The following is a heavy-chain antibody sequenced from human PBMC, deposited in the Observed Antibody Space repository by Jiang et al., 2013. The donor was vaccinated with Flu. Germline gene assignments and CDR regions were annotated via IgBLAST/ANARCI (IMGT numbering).Heavy chain of an antibody. V-gene: IGHV3-7*03. CDR2: IKPDGSEK. CDR1: GFTFSSFW. D-gene: IGHD2-2*01. Sequence: LVESGGNLVQPGGSLRLSCAASGFTFSSFWMTWVRQAPGKGLEWVANIKPDGSEKYSVDSVKGRFTISRDNSKNSLYLQVNSLRAEDTAVYYCARGRVPAATSPFDFWGQGTLVTVSS. J-gene: IGHJ4*02. CDR3: ARGRVPAATSPFDF.